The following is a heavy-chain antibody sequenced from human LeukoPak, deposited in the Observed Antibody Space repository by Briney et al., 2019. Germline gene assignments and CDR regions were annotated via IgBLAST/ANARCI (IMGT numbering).Heavy chain of an antibody. J-gene: IGHJ6*04. CDR1: GYTFTSYA. CDR3: ARDDYDILTGYFRGMDV. CDR2: INAGNGNT. Sequence: ASVKVSCKASGYTFTSYAMHWVRQAPGQRLEWTGWINAGNGNTKYSQKFQGRVTITRHTSASTAYMELSSLRSEDTAVYYCARDDYDILTGYFRGMDVWGKGTTVTVSS. V-gene: IGHV1-3*01. D-gene: IGHD3-9*01.